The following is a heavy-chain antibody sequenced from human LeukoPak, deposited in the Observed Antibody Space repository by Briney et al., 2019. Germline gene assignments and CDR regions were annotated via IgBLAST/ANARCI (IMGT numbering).Heavy chain of an antibody. CDR2: ISGSGGIT. D-gene: IGHD2-15*01. J-gene: IGHJ4*02. CDR3: AARPGEVAVPFDY. Sequence: PGGSLRLSCAASGFTFSTFAMTWVRQAPGKGLEWVSLISGSGGITYYADSVNGRFTISRDNSKNTLYLQMHRLRAEDTAVYYCAARPGEVAVPFDYWGQGTLVTVSS. V-gene: IGHV3-23*01. CDR1: GFTFSTFA.